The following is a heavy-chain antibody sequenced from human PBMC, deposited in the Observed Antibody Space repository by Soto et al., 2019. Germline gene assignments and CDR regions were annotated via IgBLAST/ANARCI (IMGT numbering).Heavy chain of an antibody. V-gene: IGHV3-23*01. J-gene: IGHJ3*02. CDR3: AKDSDFVSGAFDI. CDR1: GFTVRSYA. Sequence: PRLSGAASGFTVRSYAMSWVRQAPGKGLEWVSVISGSGGNTNYADSVKGRFTISRDNSKNTLYLQMNSLRAEDTAVYYCAKDSDFVSGAFDIWGQGTMVTVSS. CDR2: ISGSGGNT. D-gene: IGHD3-10*01.